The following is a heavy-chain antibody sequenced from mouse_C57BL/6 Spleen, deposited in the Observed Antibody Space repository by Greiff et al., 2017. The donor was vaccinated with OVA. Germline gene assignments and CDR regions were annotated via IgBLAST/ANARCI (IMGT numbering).Heavy chain of an antibody. CDR1: GFTFSNYW. CDR3: THSNYVPVYFDV. CDR2: IRLKSDNYAT. Sequence: EVMLVESGGGLVQPGGSMKLSCVASGFTFSNYWMNWVRQSPEKGLEWVAQIRLKSDNYATHYAESVKGRFTISRDDSKSSVYLQMNNLRTEDTGIYYCTHSNYVPVYFDVWGTGTTVTVSS. D-gene: IGHD2-5*01. V-gene: IGHV6-3*01. J-gene: IGHJ1*03.